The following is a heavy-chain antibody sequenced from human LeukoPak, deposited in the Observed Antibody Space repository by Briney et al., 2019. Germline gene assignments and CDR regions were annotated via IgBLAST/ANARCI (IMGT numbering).Heavy chain of an antibody. CDR1: GGSISSYY. Sequence: SETLSLTCTVSGGSISSYYWNWIRQPAGKGLEWIGRIYTSGSTNYNPSLKSRVTMSVDTSKNQFSLKLSSVTAADTAVYYCAAELRYFDWLTLYWGQGTLVTVSS. CDR3: AAELRYFDWLTLY. CDR2: IYTSGST. D-gene: IGHD3-9*01. V-gene: IGHV4-4*07. J-gene: IGHJ4*02.